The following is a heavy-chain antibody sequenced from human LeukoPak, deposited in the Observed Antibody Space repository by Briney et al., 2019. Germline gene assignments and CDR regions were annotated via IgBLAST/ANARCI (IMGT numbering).Heavy chain of an antibody. Sequence: GSLRLSCAASGFTFSSYSMNWVRQAPGKGLEWIGEIYHSGSTNYNPSLKSRVTISVDKSKNQFSLKLSSVTAADTAVYYCAREPGLLWFGELLASFFDYWGQGTLVTVSS. V-gene: IGHV4-4*02. CDR1: GFTFSSYSM. CDR3: AREPGLLWFGELLASFFDY. J-gene: IGHJ4*02. CDR2: IYHSGST. D-gene: IGHD3-10*01.